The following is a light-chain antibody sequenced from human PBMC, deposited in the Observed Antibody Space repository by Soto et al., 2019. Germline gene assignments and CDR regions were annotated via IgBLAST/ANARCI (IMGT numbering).Light chain of an antibody. CDR2: WAS. CDR1: QSVLYSSNNNNY. Sequence: DIVMTQSPDSLAVSLGERATINCKSSQSVLYSSNNNNYLAWYQQKPGQSPKLLIYWASTRESGVPDRFSGSGSGTDFTLTISSLQAEDVAVYYCQQYYSIPFTFGPGTKVDIK. CDR3: QQYYSIPFT. V-gene: IGKV4-1*01. J-gene: IGKJ3*01.